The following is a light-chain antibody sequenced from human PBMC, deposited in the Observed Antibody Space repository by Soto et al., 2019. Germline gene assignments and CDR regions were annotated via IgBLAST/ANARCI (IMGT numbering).Light chain of an antibody. Sequence: HSVLTQPPSVSGAPGQRVTISCAGSSSHIGATYDIHWYQQLPGAAPRLLIYGNSNRPSGVPDRFAGSKSGTSASLAIIGLRVEDEGIYYCQAFDNSLSASGVFGGGTKVTVL. CDR2: GNS. CDR1: SSHIGATYD. J-gene: IGLJ3*02. CDR3: QAFDNSLSASGV. V-gene: IGLV1-40*01.